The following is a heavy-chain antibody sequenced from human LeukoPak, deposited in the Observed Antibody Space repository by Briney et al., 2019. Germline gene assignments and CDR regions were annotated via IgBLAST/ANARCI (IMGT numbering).Heavy chain of an antibody. CDR2: IKLDGSEK. V-gene: IGHV3-7*01. CDR1: GFSFTRGW. CDR3: AKEGY. J-gene: IGHJ4*02. Sequence: GGSLRLSCTASGFSFTRGWMSWVRQAPGKGPEWVASIKLDGSEKYYVDSVKGRFTISRDNAKNSLYLQMNTLRAEDTAVYYGAKEGYWGEGTLVTVSS.